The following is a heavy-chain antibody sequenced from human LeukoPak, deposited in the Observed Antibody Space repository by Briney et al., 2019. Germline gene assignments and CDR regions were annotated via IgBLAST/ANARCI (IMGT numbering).Heavy chain of an antibody. J-gene: IGHJ4*02. CDR2: LYNTRNT. CDR1: GASISSYY. V-gene: IGHV4-59*01. D-gene: IGHD4-23*01. Sequence: SETLSLTCTVSGASISSYYWSWIRQPPGKGLEWIGYLYNTRNTYYNPSLKSRVTIPVDTSKNQFSLKVSSVTAADTAVYYCAREKNGNEPFDYWGQGTLVTVSS. CDR3: AREKNGNEPFDY.